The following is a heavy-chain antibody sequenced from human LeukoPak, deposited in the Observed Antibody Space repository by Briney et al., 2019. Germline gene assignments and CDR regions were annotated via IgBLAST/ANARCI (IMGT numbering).Heavy chain of an antibody. CDR2: INWYGGST. V-gene: IGHV3-20*04. J-gene: IGHJ4*02. CDR1: RYTFNVYG. CDR3: ARNFGGGDRSGPFY. D-gene: IGHD3-22*01. Sequence: SGGSLRLSCAVSRYTFNVYGMSWVRHAPGEGLEWVCGINWYGGSTAYADSVRGRFTISRDNAKNTLYLQMNSLRAEDTAFYYCARNFGGGDRSGPFYWGQGTLVTVSS.